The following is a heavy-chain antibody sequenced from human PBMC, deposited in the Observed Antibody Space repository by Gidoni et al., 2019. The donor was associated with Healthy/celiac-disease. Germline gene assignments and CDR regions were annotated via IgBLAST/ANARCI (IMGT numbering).Heavy chain of an antibody. J-gene: IGHJ5*02. CDR1: GFPFSSYA. D-gene: IGHD3-10*01. CDR3: AKYALSYYGSGSYFSWFDP. V-gene: IGHV3-23*01. Sequence: EVQLLESGGGLVQPGGALRLACAASGFPFSSYAMSRVRQAQGKGLEWVSAISGSGGSTYYADSVKGRFTISRDNSKNTLYLQMNSLRAEDTAVYYCAKYALSYYGSGSYFSWFDPWGQGTLVTVSS. CDR2: ISGSGGST.